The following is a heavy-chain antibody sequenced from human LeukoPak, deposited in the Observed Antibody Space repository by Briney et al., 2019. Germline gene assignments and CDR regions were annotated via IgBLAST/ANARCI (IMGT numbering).Heavy chain of an antibody. CDR3: ARAYCTNGVCSSFDY. V-gene: IGHV3-11*04. CDR1: GFTFSDYY. Sequence: PGGSLRLSCAASGFTFSDYYMDWIRQPPGKGLEWVSYISSGATTIYYADSVKGRFTISRDNAKNSLFLQMNSLRAEDTAVYYCARAYCTNGVCSSFDYWGQGTLVTVSS. CDR2: ISSGATTI. D-gene: IGHD2-8*01. J-gene: IGHJ4*02.